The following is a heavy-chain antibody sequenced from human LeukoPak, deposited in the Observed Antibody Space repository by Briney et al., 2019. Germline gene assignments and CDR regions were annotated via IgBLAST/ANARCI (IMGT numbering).Heavy chain of an antibody. CDR1: GFTVSSNY. J-gene: IGHJ4*02. D-gene: IGHD3-22*01. CDR2: IYSGGST. CDR3: ARGEDSSGYYYFDY. V-gene: IGHV3-66*01. Sequence: PGGSLRLSCAASGFTVSSNYMSWVRQAPGKGLEWVSVIYSGGSTYYADSVKGRFTISRDNSKNTLYLQMNSLRAGDTAVYYCARGEDSSGYYYFDYWGQGTLVTVSS.